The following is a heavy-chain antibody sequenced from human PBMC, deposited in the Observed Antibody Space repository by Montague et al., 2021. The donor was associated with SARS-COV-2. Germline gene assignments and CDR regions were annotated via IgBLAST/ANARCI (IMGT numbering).Heavy chain of an antibody. J-gene: IGHJ4*02. Sequence: SETLSLTCTVSGGSISSYYWSWIRQPPGKGLEWIGYIYYSGSTYYNPSLKSRVTMSVDTSKNQFSLKLGSVTAADTAVYYCARDVRYYDFWSGRAQTSPDYWGQGTLVTVSS. CDR2: IYYSGST. D-gene: IGHD3-3*01. V-gene: IGHV4-59*12. CDR3: ARDVRYYDFWSGRAQTSPDY. CDR1: GGSISSYY.